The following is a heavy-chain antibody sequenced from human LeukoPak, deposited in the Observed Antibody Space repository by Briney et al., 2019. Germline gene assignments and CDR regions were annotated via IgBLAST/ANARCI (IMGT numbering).Heavy chain of an antibody. CDR2: IYSGGDI. CDR3: ARGRGTSGYIFDY. D-gene: IGHD3-22*01. V-gene: IGHV3-53*01. CDR1: GLTVSSNS. Sequence: GGSLRLSCAASGLTVSSNSMRWVRQAPGKGLEWVSVIYSGGDIFYADSVKGRFTISRDNSKNTVYLQMNNLRAEDTAVYFCARGRGTSGYIFDYWGRGTLVTVSS. J-gene: IGHJ4*02.